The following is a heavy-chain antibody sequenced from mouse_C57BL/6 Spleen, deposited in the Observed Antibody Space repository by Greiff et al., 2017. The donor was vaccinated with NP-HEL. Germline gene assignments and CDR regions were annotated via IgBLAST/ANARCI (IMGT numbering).Heavy chain of an antibody. V-gene: IGHV1-64*01. CDR1: GYTFTSYW. CDR2: IHPNSGST. Sequence: QVQLQQPGAELVKPGASVKLSCKASGYTFTSYWMHWVKQRPGQGLEWIGMIHPNSGSTNYNEKFKSKATLTVDKSSSTAYMQLSSLTSEHSAVYYCARGNYGSSGDYWGQGTTLTVSS. CDR3: ARGNYGSSGDY. J-gene: IGHJ2*01. D-gene: IGHD1-1*01.